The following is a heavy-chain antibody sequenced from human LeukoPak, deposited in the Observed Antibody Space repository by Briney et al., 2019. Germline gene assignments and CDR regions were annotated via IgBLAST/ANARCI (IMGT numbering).Heavy chain of an antibody. CDR1: GYTFTSYD. CDR2: MNPNSGNT. CDR3: ARSTILRYFDSYYYYYGMDV. Sequence: ASVTVSCKASGYTFTSYDINWVRQAPGQGLEWMGWMNPNSGNTGYARKFQGRVTMTRNTSISTAYMELSSLRSEDTAVYYCARSTILRYFDSYYYYYGMDVWGQGTTVTVSS. J-gene: IGHJ6*02. V-gene: IGHV1-8*01. D-gene: IGHD3-9*01.